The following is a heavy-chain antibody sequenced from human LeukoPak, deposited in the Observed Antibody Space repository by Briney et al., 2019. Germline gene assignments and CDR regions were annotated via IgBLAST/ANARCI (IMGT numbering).Heavy chain of an antibody. Sequence: GGSLRLSCAASGFTFSSYSMNWVRQAPGKGLEWLSYIDSSSSTIYYADSVKGRFTIFRDNAKKSLYLQMNSLRDEDTAVYYCARYEYNSGQIFDYWGQGTLVTVSS. CDR1: GFTFSSYS. V-gene: IGHV3-48*02. D-gene: IGHD6-19*01. CDR3: ARYEYNSGQIFDY. CDR2: IDSSSSTI. J-gene: IGHJ4*02.